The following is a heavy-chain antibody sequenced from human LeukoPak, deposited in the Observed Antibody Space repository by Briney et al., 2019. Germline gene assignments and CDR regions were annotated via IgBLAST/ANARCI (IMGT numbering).Heavy chain of an antibody. V-gene: IGHV4-4*07. Sequence: PSETLSLTCTVSGGSISSYYWSWIRQPAGKGLEWIGRIYTSGSTNYSPSLKSRVTMSVDTSKNQFSLKLSSVTAADTAMYYCARVLFSWRFDPWGQGTLVTVSS. J-gene: IGHJ5*02. CDR1: GGSISSYY. CDR3: ARVLFSWRFDP. CDR2: IYTSGST. D-gene: IGHD6-13*01.